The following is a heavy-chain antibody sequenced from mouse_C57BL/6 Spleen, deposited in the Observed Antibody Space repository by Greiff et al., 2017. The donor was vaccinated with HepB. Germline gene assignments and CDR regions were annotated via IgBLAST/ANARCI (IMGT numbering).Heavy chain of an antibody. Sequence: DVHLVESGGGLVQPGGSLKLSCAASGFTFSDYYMYWVRQTPEKRLEWVAYISNGGGSTYYPDTVKGRFTISRDNAKNTLYLQMSRLKSEDTAMYYCARGTGRSFDYWGQGTTLTVSS. V-gene: IGHV5-12*01. CDR2: ISNGGGST. J-gene: IGHJ2*01. CDR3: ARGTGRSFDY. D-gene: IGHD4-1*01. CDR1: GFTFSDYY.